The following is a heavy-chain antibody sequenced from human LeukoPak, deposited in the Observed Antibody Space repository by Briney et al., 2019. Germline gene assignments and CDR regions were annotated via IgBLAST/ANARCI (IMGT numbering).Heavy chain of an antibody. CDR3: ARAPRSPGAFDI. CDR2: IYHSGST. J-gene: IGHJ3*02. V-gene: IGHV4-30-2*01. D-gene: IGHD3-10*01. CDR1: GGSISSGGYS. Sequence: SETLSLTCTVSGGSISSGGYSWSWIRQPPGKGLEWIGYIYHSGSTYYNPSLKSRVTISVDRSKNQFSLKLSSVTAADTAVYYCARAPRSPGAFDIWGQGTMVTVSS.